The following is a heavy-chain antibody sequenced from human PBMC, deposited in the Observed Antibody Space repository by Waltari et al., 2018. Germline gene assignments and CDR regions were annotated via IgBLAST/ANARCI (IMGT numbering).Heavy chain of an antibody. V-gene: IGHV3-74*01. CDR1: GFTFNTYW. CDR3: ASETFDY. J-gene: IGHJ4*02. CDR2: TNSDGSST. Sequence: EVQLVESGGALVQPGGSLRLSCAASGFTFNTYWMHWFRQAPGKGLVWVSRTNSDGSSTTYADSVKGRFTISRDNAKNTVYLQMNSLRAEDTAVYYCASETFDYWGQGTLVTVSS.